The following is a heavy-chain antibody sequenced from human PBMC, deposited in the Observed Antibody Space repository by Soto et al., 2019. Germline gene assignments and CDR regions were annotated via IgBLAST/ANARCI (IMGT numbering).Heavy chain of an antibody. V-gene: IGHV3-23*01. CDR2: IAGSGATT. Sequence: GGSLRLSCAASGFTFSNYGMSWVRQTPGKGLHWVSSIAGSGATTYYADSVKGRFTISRDNSKNTLYLQMNGLRAADTAVYYCAKVLVAAGNGYWGQGTLVTVSS. D-gene: IGHD6-13*01. J-gene: IGHJ4*02. CDR3: AKVLVAAGNGY. CDR1: GFTFSNYG.